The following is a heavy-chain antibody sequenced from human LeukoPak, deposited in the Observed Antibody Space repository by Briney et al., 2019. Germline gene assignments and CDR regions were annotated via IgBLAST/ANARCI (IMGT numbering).Heavy chain of an antibody. J-gene: IGHJ4*02. V-gene: IGHV1-8*01. Sequence: ASVKVSCKASGYTFTSYDFNWLRQATGQGPEWMGWMNPNSGATGYAQKFQGRVTMTRSASINTAYMELTNLRSEDTAVYYCARVYNTPDFWTDYPLYYFDYWGQGTLVTVSS. CDR3: ARVYNTPDFWTDYPLYYFDY. CDR1: GYTFTSYD. D-gene: IGHD3/OR15-3a*01. CDR2: MNPNSGAT.